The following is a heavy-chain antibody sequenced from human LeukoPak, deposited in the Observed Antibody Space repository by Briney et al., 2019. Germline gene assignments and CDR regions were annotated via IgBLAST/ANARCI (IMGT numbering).Heavy chain of an antibody. D-gene: IGHD3-22*01. CDR3: ARESNLYYYDSSNYRGAFDI. J-gene: IGHJ3*02. Sequence: SETLSLTCTVSGGSISTGDYYWSWIRQPAGKELEWIGRIYTSGDTIYNSSLKSRVTISVDTSKNQFSLKLSSVTAADTAVYFCARESNLYYYDSSNYRGAFDIWGQGTVVTVSS. CDR1: GGSISTGDYY. CDR2: IYTSGDT. V-gene: IGHV4-61*02.